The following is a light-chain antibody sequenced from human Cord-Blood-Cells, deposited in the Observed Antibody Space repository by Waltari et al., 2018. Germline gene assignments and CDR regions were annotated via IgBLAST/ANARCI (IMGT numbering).Light chain of an antibody. J-gene: IGLJ2*01. Sequence: QSALTQPASVSGSPGASITLSSTGTGRDVGSSNLVSAYQQHPGKAPKLMIYEGSKRPSGVSNRFSGSKSGNTASLTISGLQAEDEADYYCCSYAGSSTYVVFGGGTKLTVL. CDR1: GRDVGSSNL. CDR2: EGS. CDR3: CSYAGSSTYVV. V-gene: IGLV2-23*01.